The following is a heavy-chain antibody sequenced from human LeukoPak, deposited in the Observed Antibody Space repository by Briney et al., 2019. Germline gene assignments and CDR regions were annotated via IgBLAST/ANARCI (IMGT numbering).Heavy chain of an antibody. D-gene: IGHD5-18*01. CDR3: ARHPYTAMAHFDY. CDR1: GGSISNYY. J-gene: IGHJ4*02. Sequence: ASETLSLICTVSGGSISNYYWSWIRQPPGKGLEWIGCFSDSGSTNSHPSLKSRVTISVDTSKNTFSLRLNSVTAADTAVYYCARHPYTAMAHFDYWGQGTLVIVSS. CDR2: FSDSGST. V-gene: IGHV4-59*08.